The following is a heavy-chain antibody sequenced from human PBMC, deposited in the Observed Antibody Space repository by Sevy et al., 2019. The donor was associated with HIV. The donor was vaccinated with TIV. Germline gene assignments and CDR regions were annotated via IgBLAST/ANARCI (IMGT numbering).Heavy chain of an antibody. CDR2: IRGGGTYI. Sequence: GGSLRLSCAASGFTVSRNYMSWVRQAPGKGLEWVSSIRGGGTYIYYADSVKGRFTISRDNAKNSLSLQMNSLRAEDTAVYYCARGTHDYGDYDRDAFDIWGQGTMVTVSS. V-gene: IGHV3-21*01. D-gene: IGHD4-17*01. CDR3: ARGTHDYGDYDRDAFDI. J-gene: IGHJ3*02. CDR1: GFTVSRNY.